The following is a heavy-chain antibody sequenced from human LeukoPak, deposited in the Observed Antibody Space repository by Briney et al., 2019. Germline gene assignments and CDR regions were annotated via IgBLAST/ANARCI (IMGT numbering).Heavy chain of an antibody. CDR1: GGSISSNGYY. J-gene: IGHJ6*03. D-gene: IGHD3-10*01. CDR2: IYYSGNT. Sequence: SETLSLTCTVSGGSISSNGYYWSWVRQPPGQGLEWIGYIYYSGNTKYNPSLKSRVTISVDTSENQFSMKLSSVTAADTAVYYCARGNSGSGSYRIGSAYYYYYMDVWGKGTTVTVSS. CDR3: ARGNSGSGSYRIGSAYYYYYMDV. V-gene: IGHV4-61*08.